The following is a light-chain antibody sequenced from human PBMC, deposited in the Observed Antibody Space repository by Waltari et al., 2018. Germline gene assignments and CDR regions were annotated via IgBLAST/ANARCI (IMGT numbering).Light chain of an antibody. V-gene: IGKV3-11*01. Sequence: EIVLTQSPATLSLTPGERATFSCRASQSVSSNLAWYQQKPGQAPRLLIYDASNRATGIPARFSGSGSGTDFTLTISSLEPEDFALYYCQHRSNWPLTFGGGTKVEIK. CDR1: QSVSSN. J-gene: IGKJ4*01. CDR2: DAS. CDR3: QHRSNWPLT.